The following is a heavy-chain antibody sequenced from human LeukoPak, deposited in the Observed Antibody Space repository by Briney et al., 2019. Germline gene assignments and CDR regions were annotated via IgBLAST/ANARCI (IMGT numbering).Heavy chain of an antibody. V-gene: IGHV3-23*01. CDR2: ISGSGGST. D-gene: IGHD6-19*01. Sequence: PGGSLRLSCAASGFTFSSYAMSWVRQAPGKGLEWVSAISGSGGSTYYADSVKGRFTISRDNSKNTPYLQMNSLRAEDTAVYYCAKTGSGWYYFDYWGQGTLVTVSS. J-gene: IGHJ4*02. CDR3: AKTGSGWYYFDY. CDR1: GFTFSSYA.